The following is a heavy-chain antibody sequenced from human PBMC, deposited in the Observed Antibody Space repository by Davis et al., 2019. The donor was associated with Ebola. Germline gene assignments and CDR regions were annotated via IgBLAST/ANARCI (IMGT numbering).Heavy chain of an antibody. Sequence: MPSETLSLTCTVSGGSISSSSYYWGWIRQPPGKGLEWIGTIPYSGSTYYNPSLQSRVTISVDTSKNQFSLKLGSVTAADTAGYYCARRFDYWGQGTLVTVSS. CDR3: ARRFDY. CDR2: IPYSGST. J-gene: IGHJ4*02. V-gene: IGHV4-39*01. CDR1: GGSISSSSYY.